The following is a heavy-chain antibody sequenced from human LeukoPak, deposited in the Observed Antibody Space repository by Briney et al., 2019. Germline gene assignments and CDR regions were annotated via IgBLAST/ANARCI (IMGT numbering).Heavy chain of an antibody. CDR1: GGSVSSGSYY. V-gene: IGHV4-61*01. J-gene: IGHJ4*02. CDR2: IYYSGST. D-gene: IGHD6-19*01. Sequence: SETLSLTCTVSGGSVSSGSYYWSWIRQPPGKGLEWIGYIYYSGSTNYNPSLKSRVTISVDTSKNQFSLKLSSVTAADTAVYYCAAIPQPWLVWWYFDYWGQGTLVTVSS. CDR3: AAIPQPWLVWWYFDY.